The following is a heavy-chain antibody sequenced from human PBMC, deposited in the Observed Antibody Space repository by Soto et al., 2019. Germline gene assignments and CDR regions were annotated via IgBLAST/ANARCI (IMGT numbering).Heavy chain of an antibody. V-gene: IGHV3-23*01. CDR3: AKDRWQWLAYDACDI. Sequence: EVQLLESGGALVQPGGSLRLSCAASGFTFSSYAMSWFRQAPGKGLEWVSAIIGSGGSTYYADSVKGRFTISRDNSKITLYLQMNSLRAEDTAVYYCAKDRWQWLAYDACDIWGQVTMVTVSS. CDR2: IIGSGGST. CDR1: GFTFSSYA. D-gene: IGHD6-19*01. J-gene: IGHJ3*02.